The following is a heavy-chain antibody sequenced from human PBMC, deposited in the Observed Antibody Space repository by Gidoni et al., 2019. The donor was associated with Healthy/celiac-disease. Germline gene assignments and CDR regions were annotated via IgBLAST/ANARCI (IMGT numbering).Heavy chain of an antibody. CDR3: AKDRLTGWVRFLEWLSDY. J-gene: IGHJ4*02. D-gene: IGHD3-3*01. CDR2: ISYDGSNK. V-gene: IGHV3-30*18. Sequence: QVQLVESGGGVVQPGRSLRLSCAASGFPFSTYAMHWVRQAPGKGLEWVAVISYDGSNKYYADSVKGRFTISRDNSKNTLYLQMNSLRAEDTAVYYCAKDRLTGWVRFLEWLSDYWGQGTLVTVSS. CDR1: GFPFSTYA.